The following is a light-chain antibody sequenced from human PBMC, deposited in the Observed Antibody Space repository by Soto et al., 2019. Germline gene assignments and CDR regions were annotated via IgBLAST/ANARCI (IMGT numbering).Light chain of an antibody. CDR2: TNN. V-gene: IGLV1-44*01. Sequence: QSVLTQPPSVSGTPGQRVTISCSGSSCNIGSHLVNWYQQVPGTAPRLLIYTNNQRPSGVPDRFSDSKSGTSASLAISGLQSEDEADYYCAAWDGSLQSWVFGGGTKLTVL. CDR1: SCNIGSHL. J-gene: IGLJ3*02. CDR3: AAWDGSLQSWV.